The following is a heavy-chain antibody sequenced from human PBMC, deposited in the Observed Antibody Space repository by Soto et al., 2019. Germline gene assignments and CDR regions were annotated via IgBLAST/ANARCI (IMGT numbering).Heavy chain of an antibody. CDR2: TYYRSKWYN. J-gene: IGHJ6*02. CDR3: ASGEQRLFPSYYYYGMDV. D-gene: IGHD6-25*01. V-gene: IGHV6-1*01. CDR1: GDSVSSNSAA. Sequence: SQTLSLTCAISGDSVSSNSAAWNWIRQSPSRGLEWLGRTYYRSKWYNDYAVSVKSRITINPDTSKNQFSLQLNSVTPEDTAVYYCASGEQRLFPSYYYYGMDVWGQGTTVTVSS.